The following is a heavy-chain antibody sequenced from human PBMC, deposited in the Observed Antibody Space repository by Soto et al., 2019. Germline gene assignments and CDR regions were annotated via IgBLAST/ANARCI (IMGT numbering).Heavy chain of an antibody. D-gene: IGHD3-10*01. CDR1: GYTFTSYG. CDR3: ARDPHYFGAASSYYNYVDY. Sequence: ASVKVSCKASGYTFTSYGISWVRQAPVQELEWMGWISADNGNTNYAQNFQGRAAMTTDTSTSTAYTYPRSLRSDDTAVYYCARDPHYFGAASSYYNYVDYWG. V-gene: IGHV1-18*01. J-gene: IGHJ4*01. CDR2: ISADNGNT.